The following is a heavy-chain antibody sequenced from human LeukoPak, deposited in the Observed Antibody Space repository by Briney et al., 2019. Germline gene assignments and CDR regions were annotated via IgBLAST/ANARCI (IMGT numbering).Heavy chain of an antibody. CDR3: ARDYSSSWYYFDY. CDR2: ISAYNGAT. Sequence: ASVKVSCKASGYTFTRYGISWVRQAPGQGLEWMGWISAYNGATNYAQKVQGRVTMTTDTSTSTVYMELRSLRYDDTAMYYCARDYSSSWYYFDYWGQGSLVTVSS. D-gene: IGHD6-13*01. CDR1: GYTFTRYG. V-gene: IGHV1-18*01. J-gene: IGHJ4*02.